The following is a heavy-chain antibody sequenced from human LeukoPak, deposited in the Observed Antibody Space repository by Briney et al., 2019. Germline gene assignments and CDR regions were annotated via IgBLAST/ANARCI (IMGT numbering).Heavy chain of an antibody. V-gene: IGHV3-9*01. CDR3: AKDKEAGTAGYYYGMDV. CDR1: GFTFDDYA. J-gene: IGHJ6*02. D-gene: IGHD1-7*01. CDR2: ISWNSGSI. Sequence: QPGRSLRLSCAASGFTFDDYAMHWVRQAPGKGLEWVSGISWNSGSIGYADSVMGRFTISRDNAKNSLYLQMNSLRAEDTALYYCAKDKEAGTAGYYYGMDVWGQGTTVTVSS.